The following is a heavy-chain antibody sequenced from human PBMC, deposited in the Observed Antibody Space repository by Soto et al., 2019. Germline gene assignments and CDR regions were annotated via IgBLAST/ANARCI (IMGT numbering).Heavy chain of an antibody. V-gene: IGHV3-53*04. Sequence: GGSLRLSCAASGFTVSSNYMSWVRQAPWKGLEWVSVIYSGGSTYYADSVKGRFTISRHNSKNTLYLQMNSLRAEDTAVYYCARAKCSGGSCYSYYYYYMDVWGKGTTVTVS. D-gene: IGHD2-15*01. J-gene: IGHJ6*03. CDR3: ARAKCSGGSCYSYYYYYMDV. CDR2: IYSGGST. CDR1: GFTVSSNY.